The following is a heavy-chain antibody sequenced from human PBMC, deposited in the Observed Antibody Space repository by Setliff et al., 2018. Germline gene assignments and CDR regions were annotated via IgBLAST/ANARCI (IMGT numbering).Heavy chain of an antibody. D-gene: IGHD2-2*01. CDR1: GYTFSDYG. J-gene: IGHJ4*02. CDR3: SRLVRFCIRTSCQRLSGGEF. Sequence: ASVKVSCKTSGYTFSDYGIAWVRQAPGQGLEWMGWISVHTGNTFYSPRFHGRVTLTTDTSTSTAYMELRSLGSDDTAVYYCSRLVRFCIRTSCQRLSGGEFWGQGTLVTVSS. CDR2: ISVHTGNT. V-gene: IGHV1-18*04.